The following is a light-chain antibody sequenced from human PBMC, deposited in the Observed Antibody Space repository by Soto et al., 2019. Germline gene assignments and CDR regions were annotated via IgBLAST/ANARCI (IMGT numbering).Light chain of an antibody. Sequence: QSVLTQPASVSGSPGQSITISCTGTSSDVGGYNYVSWYQQHPGKAPKLMIYEVSNRPSGVSNRFSGSKSGNTASLTISGPQAEDEADYYCSSYTSSSTLVVFGGGTKVTVL. J-gene: IGLJ2*01. CDR2: EVS. CDR1: SSDVGGYNY. CDR3: SSYTSSSTLVV. V-gene: IGLV2-14*01.